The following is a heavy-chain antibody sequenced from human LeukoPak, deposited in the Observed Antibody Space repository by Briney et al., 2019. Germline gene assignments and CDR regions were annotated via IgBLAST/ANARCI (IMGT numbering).Heavy chain of an antibody. Sequence: SETLSLTCTVSGGSISSYYWSWIRQPPGKGLEWSGYIYYSGSTNYNPSLKSRVTISVDTSKNQFSLKLSSVTAADTAVYYCARHQYYDFWSGYYDDYYYGMDVWGQGTTVTVSS. CDR2: IYYSGST. J-gene: IGHJ6*02. V-gene: IGHV4-59*08. D-gene: IGHD3-3*01. CDR1: GGSISSYY. CDR3: ARHQYYDFWSGYYDDYYYGMDV.